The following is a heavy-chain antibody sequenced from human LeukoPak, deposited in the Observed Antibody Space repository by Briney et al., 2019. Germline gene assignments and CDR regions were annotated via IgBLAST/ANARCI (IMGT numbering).Heavy chain of an antibody. CDR2: ITGSGGST. D-gene: IGHD4-17*01. Sequence: GGSLRLSCAASGFTFSSYAMSWVRQAPGKGLEWVSAITGSGGSTYYTDSVKGRFTISRDNSKNTLCLQMNSLRAEGTAIYYCAKKYGTSPPTFDYWGQGALVTVSS. J-gene: IGHJ4*02. V-gene: IGHV3-23*01. CDR1: GFTFSSYA. CDR3: AKKYGTSPPTFDY.